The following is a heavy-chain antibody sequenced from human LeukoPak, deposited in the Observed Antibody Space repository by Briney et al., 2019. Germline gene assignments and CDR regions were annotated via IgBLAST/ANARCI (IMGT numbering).Heavy chain of an antibody. Sequence: SVKVSCKASGGTFISYAISWVRQAPGQGLEWMGRIIPIFGIANYAQKFQGRVTITADKSTSTAYMELSSLRSEDTAVYYCASGDSGYSYGYSYYYYGMDVWGQGTTVTVPS. CDR3: ASGDSGYSYGYSYYYYGMDV. V-gene: IGHV1-69*04. CDR2: IIPIFGIA. CDR1: GGTFISYA. D-gene: IGHD5-18*01. J-gene: IGHJ6*02.